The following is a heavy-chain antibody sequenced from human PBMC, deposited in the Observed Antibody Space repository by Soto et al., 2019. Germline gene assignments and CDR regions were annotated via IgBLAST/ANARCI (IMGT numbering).Heavy chain of an antibody. Sequence: EVQLVESGGGLVQPGGSLRLSCAASGFTVSSNFMNWVRQAPGKGLEWVSVIYSGGNTYYADSVKGRFTISRHDSKNTLYLQINSLLVEDSAAYYCAADNDYGSGGLDYWGQGTLVIVSS. CDR2: IYSGGNT. V-gene: IGHV3-53*04. J-gene: IGHJ4*02. CDR1: GFTVSSNF. D-gene: IGHD3-10*01. CDR3: AADNDYGSGGLDY.